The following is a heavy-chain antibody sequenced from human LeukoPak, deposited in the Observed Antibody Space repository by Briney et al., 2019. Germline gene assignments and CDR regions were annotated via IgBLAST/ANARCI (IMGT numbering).Heavy chain of an antibody. V-gene: IGHV3-23*01. Sequence: GGSLRLSCAASGFTFSSYAMSWVRQAPGKGLEWVSGISGSGSSTYYADSVKGRFTISRDNSKNTLNLQMDSLRAEDTAVYYCANHSDTAMVYAYWGQGTLVTVSS. CDR1: GFTFSSYA. CDR3: ANHSDTAMVYAY. J-gene: IGHJ4*02. CDR2: ISGSGSST. D-gene: IGHD5-18*01.